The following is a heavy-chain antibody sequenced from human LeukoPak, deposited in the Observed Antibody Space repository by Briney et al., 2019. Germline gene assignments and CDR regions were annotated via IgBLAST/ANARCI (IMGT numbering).Heavy chain of an antibody. D-gene: IGHD5-24*01. CDR1: GGSISSYY. CDR2: IYTSGIT. CDR3: ASRTRDNDV. J-gene: IGHJ6*04. Sequence: SETLSVTCTVSGGSISSYYWSWIRQPPGKGLGWIGYIYTSGITNYNPSLKSRVTISLDTSKKQFSLKLSSVTAADTAVYYCASRTRDNDVWGKGTTVTVSS. V-gene: IGHV4-4*09.